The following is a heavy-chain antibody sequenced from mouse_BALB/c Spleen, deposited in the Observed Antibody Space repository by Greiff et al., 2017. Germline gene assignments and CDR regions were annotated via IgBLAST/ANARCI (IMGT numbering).Heavy chain of an antibody. J-gene: IGHJ4*01. CDR3: ARHEWYYAMDY. Sequence: EVQLVESGGGLVKLGGSLKLSCAASGFTFSSYYMSWVRQTPEKRLELVAAINSNGGSTYYPDTVKGRFTISRDNAKNTLYLQMSSLKSEDTALYYCARHEWYYAMDYWGQGTSVTVSS. CDR1: GFTFSSYY. V-gene: IGHV5-6-2*01. CDR2: INSNGGST.